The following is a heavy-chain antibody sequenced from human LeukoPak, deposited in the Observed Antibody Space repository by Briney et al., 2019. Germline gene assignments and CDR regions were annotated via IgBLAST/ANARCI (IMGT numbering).Heavy chain of an antibody. J-gene: IGHJ3*02. CDR3: ARDLQMNYYDSSGYYYHDAFDI. D-gene: IGHD3-22*01. CDR1: GYTFTSYY. CDR2: INPSGGST. Sequence: ASVKVSCEASGYTFTSYYMHWVRQAPGQGLEWMGIINPSGGSTSYAQKFQGRVTMTRDTPTSTVYMELSSLRSEDTAVYYCARDLQMNYYDSSGYYYHDAFDIWGQGTMVTVSS. V-gene: IGHV1-46*01.